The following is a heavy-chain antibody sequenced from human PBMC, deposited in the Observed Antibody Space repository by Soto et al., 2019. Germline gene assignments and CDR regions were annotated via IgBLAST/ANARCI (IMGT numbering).Heavy chain of an antibody. V-gene: IGHV3-7*01. CDR2: IKEDGTEI. CDR3: ARDGYCSGGSCYSVPVFDY. J-gene: IGHJ4*02. D-gene: IGHD2-15*01. CDR1: GFTVSSHW. Sequence: GGSLRLSCAASGFTVSSHWMNWVRQVPGKGLEWVAIIKEDGTEINYVDSVKGRFTISRDNSKNTLYLQMNSLRAEDTAVYYCARDGYCSGGSCYSVPVFDYWGQGTLVTVSS.